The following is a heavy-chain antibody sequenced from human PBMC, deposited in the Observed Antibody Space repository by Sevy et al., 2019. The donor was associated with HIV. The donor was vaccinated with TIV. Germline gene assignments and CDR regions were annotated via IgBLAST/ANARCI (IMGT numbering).Heavy chain of an antibody. CDR1: GFTFSTYG. CDR3: ARALEFYAYGDYGPAFNPDY. Sequence: GGSLRLSCAASGFTFSTYGMHWVRQAPGKGLEWLAVVWFDGSNEYYADSVKGRFTISRDIAKNTLHLQMNSLRAEDTAVYYCARALEFYAYGDYGPAFNPDYWGRGTLVTVSS. V-gene: IGHV3-33*01. D-gene: IGHD4-17*01. CDR2: VWFDGSNE. J-gene: IGHJ4*02.